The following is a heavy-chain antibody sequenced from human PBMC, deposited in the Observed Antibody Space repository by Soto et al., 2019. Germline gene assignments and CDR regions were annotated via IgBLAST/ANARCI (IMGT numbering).Heavy chain of an antibody. Sequence: GESLKISCAASGFTFSDYYMSWIRQAPGKGLEWVSYITSDGSPIYYADSVRGRFTISRDSAKNSVSLQMNSLRAEDTAMYYCAGGEMSTISFDYWGQGTLVTVSS. V-gene: IGHV3-11*01. CDR2: ITSDGSPI. CDR3: AGGEMSTISFDY. D-gene: IGHD1-1*01. CDR1: GFTFSDYY. J-gene: IGHJ4*02.